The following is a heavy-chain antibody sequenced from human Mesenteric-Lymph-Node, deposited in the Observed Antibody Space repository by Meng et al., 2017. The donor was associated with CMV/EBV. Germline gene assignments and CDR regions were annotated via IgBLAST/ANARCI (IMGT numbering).Heavy chain of an antibody. Sequence: GSLRLSCTVSGGSISSFYWSWIRQPPGKGLEWIGYIYYTGRINFNPSLKSRVTISVDRSKNQFSLKLNSVTAADTAVYYCAREGHYGDYVDFWGQGTLVTVSS. J-gene: IGHJ4*02. CDR1: GGSISSFY. CDR2: IYYTGRI. CDR3: AREGHYGDYVDF. V-gene: IGHV4-59*01. D-gene: IGHD4-17*01.